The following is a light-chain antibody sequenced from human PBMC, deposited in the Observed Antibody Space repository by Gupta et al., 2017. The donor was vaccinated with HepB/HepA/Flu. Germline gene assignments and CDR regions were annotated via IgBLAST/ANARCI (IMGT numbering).Light chain of an antibody. CDR1: QSVSSN. Sequence: EIVMTQSPATLSVSPGERATLSCRASQSVSSNLAWYQQKPGLAPRLLIYGASTRATGIPARFSGSGSGTEFTLTISSLQSEDFAVYYCQQYNNWPLLTFGGGTKVEIK. CDR3: QQYNNWPLLT. J-gene: IGKJ4*01. CDR2: GAS. V-gene: IGKV3-15*01.